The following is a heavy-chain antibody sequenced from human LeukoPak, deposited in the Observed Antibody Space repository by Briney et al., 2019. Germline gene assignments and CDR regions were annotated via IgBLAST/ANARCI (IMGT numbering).Heavy chain of an antibody. D-gene: IGHD5-18*01. J-gene: IGHJ4*02. CDR3: ARLIGAYSSGWGFDY. V-gene: IGHV1-69*10. Sequence: GASVKVSCKASGGTFSTYAISWVRQAPGQGLEWMGGITPILGTANYAQKFQGRVTINADQSTSTAYMELSSLRSEDTAVYYCARLIGAYSSGWGFDYWGQGTLVTVSS. CDR2: ITPILGTA. CDR1: GGTFSTYA.